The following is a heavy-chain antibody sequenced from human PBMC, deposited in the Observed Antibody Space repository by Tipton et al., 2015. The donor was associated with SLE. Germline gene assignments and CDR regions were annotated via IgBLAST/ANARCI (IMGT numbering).Heavy chain of an antibody. CDR2: IYYSGST. J-gene: IGHJ3*02. D-gene: IGHD6-19*01. Sequence: TLSLTCAVYGGSFSGYYWSWIRQPPGKGLEWIGYIYYSGSTNYNPSLKSRVTISVDTSKNQFSLKLSSVTAADTAVYYCARGGAVAGTVAFDIWGQGTMVTVSS. V-gene: IGHV4-59*01. CDR1: GGSFSGYY. CDR3: ARGGAVAGTVAFDI.